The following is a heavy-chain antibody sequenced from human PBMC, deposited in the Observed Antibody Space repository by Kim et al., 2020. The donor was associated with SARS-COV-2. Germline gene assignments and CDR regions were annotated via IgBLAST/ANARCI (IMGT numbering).Heavy chain of an antibody. CDR2: ISSSGSTI. Sequence: GGSLRLSCAASGFTFSDYYMSWIRQAPGKGLEWVSYISSSGSTIYYADSVKGRFTISRDNAKNSLYLQMNSLRAEDTAVYYCARVTQIVGARVYYYYGMDVWGQGTTVTVSS. CDR1: GFTFSDYY. V-gene: IGHV3-11*01. J-gene: IGHJ6*02. D-gene: IGHD1-26*01. CDR3: ARVTQIVGARVYYYYGMDV.